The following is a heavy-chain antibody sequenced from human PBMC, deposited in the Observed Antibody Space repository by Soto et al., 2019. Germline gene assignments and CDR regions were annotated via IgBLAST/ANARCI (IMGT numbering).Heavy chain of an antibody. CDR1: GFTFSSYG. D-gene: IGHD6-13*01. J-gene: IGHJ5*02. CDR2: ISYDGSNK. CDR3: AKAVGSSWYGWFDP. V-gene: IGHV3-30*18. Sequence: GGSLRLSCAASGFTFSSYGMHWVRQAPGKGLEWVAVISYDGSNKYYADSVKGRFTISRDNSKNTLYLQMNSLRAEDTAVYYCAKAVGSSWYGWFDPWGQGTLVTVSS.